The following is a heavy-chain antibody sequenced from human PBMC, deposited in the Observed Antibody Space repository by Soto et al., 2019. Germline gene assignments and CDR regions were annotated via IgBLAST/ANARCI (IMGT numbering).Heavy chain of an antibody. J-gene: IGHJ5*02. Sequence: SATMSLTSPFSGCFISMTSYYWGWIRQPPGKCLEWIGYIYYSGSTNYNPSLKSRVTISVDTSKNQFSLKLSSVTAADTAVYYCARGTGGWSNWFDPWGQGTLVTVSS. V-gene: IGHV4-61*05. CDR1: GCFISMTSYY. D-gene: IGHD6-19*01. CDR3: ARGTGGWSNWFDP. CDR2: IYYSGST.